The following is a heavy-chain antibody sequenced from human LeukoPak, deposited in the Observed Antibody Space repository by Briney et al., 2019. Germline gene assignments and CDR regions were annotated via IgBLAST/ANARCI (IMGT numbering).Heavy chain of an antibody. D-gene: IGHD6-19*01. CDR3: AKRVGSSGWPYDC. J-gene: IGHJ4*02. Sequence: PGGSLRLSCAASGFTFSSYAMSWVRQAPGKGLEWVSSISVGGSSTFYADSVKGRFTSSRDNSNTMLYLQMNSLRAEDTAVYYCAKRVGSSGWPYDCWGQGTLVTVSS. V-gene: IGHV3-23*01. CDR1: GFTFSSYA. CDR2: ISVGGSST.